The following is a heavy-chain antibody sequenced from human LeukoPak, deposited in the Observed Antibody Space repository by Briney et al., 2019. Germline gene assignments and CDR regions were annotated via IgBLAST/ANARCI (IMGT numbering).Heavy chain of an antibody. CDR2: IWYDGSNK. J-gene: IGHJ4*02. Sequence: GGSLRLSCAASGFTFSSYGMNWVRQAPGKGLEWVAVIWYDGSNKYYGDSVMGRFTISRDNSKNTVSLQMNSLRVEDTAVYYCARLGSSWSFDYWGQGTLVTVSS. D-gene: IGHD6-13*01. V-gene: IGHV3-33*01. CDR1: GFTFSSYG. CDR3: ARLGSSWSFDY.